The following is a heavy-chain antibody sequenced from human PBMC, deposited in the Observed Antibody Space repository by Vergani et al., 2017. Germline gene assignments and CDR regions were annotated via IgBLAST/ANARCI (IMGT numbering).Heavy chain of an antibody. Sequence: QVQLVQSGAEVKKPGSSVKVSCKASGGTFSSYAISWVRQAPGQGLEWMGGIIPIFGTANYAQKFQGRVTITADESTSTAYMELSSLRSEDTAVYYCARTNMYSSSSGYYYYYMDVWGKGTTVTVSS. CDR1: GGTFSSYA. V-gene: IGHV1-69*13. CDR2: IIPIFGTA. J-gene: IGHJ6*03. D-gene: IGHD6-6*01. CDR3: ARTNMYSSSSGYYYYYMDV.